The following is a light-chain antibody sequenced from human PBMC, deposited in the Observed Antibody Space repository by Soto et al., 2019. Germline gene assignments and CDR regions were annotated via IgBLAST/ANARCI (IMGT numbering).Light chain of an antibody. Sequence: DIQMTQSPSTLSASIGDTVIITCRASQSINSWLAWYQQKPGKAPKLLIHKASTLESGVPSRFSGSESGTEVVLTISRLQADDFATYSCQQYDRFQYTFGQGTKLEIK. CDR1: QSINSW. V-gene: IGKV1-5*03. CDR2: KAS. CDR3: QQYDRFQYT. J-gene: IGKJ2*01.